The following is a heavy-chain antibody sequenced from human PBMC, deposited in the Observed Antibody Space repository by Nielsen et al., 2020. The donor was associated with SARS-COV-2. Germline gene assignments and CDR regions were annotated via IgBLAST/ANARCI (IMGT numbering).Heavy chain of an antibody. J-gene: IGHJ4*02. CDR1: GGSISSVDYF. Sequence: SETLSLTYTVSGGSISSVDYFWSWIRQPPGKALEWIGNIYHSASTEYNPSLKSRVTISVDTSKNQVSLKLASVTAADTAIYYCARAPVYSSTAPDFWGQGTLVTVSS. CDR2: IYHSAST. CDR3: ARAPVYSSTAPDF. D-gene: IGHD4-11*01. V-gene: IGHV4-30-4*01.